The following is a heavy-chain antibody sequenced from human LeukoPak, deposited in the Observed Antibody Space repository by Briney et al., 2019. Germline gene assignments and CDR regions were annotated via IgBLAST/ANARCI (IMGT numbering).Heavy chain of an antibody. CDR2: ISYDGSNK. Sequence: PGGSLRLSCAASGFTFNSYGMHWVRQAPGKGLEWVAVISYDGSNKYYADFVKGRFTISRDNSKNTLSLQMNGLIPEDTAVYYCAKSVASDAYWGQGTLVIVSS. D-gene: IGHD5-12*01. J-gene: IGHJ4*02. V-gene: IGHV3-30*18. CDR3: AKSVASDAY. CDR1: GFTFNSYG.